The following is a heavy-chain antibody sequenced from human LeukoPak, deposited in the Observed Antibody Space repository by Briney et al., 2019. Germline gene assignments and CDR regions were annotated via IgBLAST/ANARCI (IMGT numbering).Heavy chain of an antibody. Sequence: SETLSLTCAVYGGSVSGYYWGWIRQPPGKGLEWMGEINHSGSTNYNPSLDSRVTISVDTSKHQFSLKLSSVTAADTAVYYCARLKKLDRLWNDYWGQGTLVTVSS. J-gene: IGHJ4*02. CDR3: ARLKKLDRLWNDY. CDR2: INHSGST. V-gene: IGHV4-34*01. CDR1: GGSVSGYY. D-gene: IGHD6-13*01.